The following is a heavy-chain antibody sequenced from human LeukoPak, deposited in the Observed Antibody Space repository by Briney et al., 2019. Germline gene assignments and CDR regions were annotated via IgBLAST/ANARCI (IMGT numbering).Heavy chain of an antibody. CDR1: GFTFSSYS. CDR2: ISSSSSYI. CDR3: ARDSYYYYDSSGYDY. J-gene: IGHJ4*02. V-gene: IGHV3-21*01. Sequence: PGGSLRLSCAASGFTFSSYSMNWVRQAPGKGLEWVSSISSSSSYIYYADSVKGRFTISRDNAKNSLYLQMNSLRAEDTAVYYCARDSYYYYDSSGYDYWGQGTLVTVSS. D-gene: IGHD3-22*01.